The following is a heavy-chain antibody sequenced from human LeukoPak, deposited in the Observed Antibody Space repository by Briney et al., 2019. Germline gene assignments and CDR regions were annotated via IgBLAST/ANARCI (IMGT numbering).Heavy chain of an antibody. CDR3: AYSGSYGHLGY. J-gene: IGHJ4*02. V-gene: IGHV4-39*01. Sequence: TSETLSLTCTVSGGSISSNAYYWAWLRQPPGKGLEWIGSIYSSVSTYYNPSLKSRVTISVDTSKNQFSLRLSSVTAADTALYYCAYSGSYGHLGYWGQGIPVTVAS. D-gene: IGHD1-26*01. CDR1: GGSISSNAYY. CDR2: IYSSVST.